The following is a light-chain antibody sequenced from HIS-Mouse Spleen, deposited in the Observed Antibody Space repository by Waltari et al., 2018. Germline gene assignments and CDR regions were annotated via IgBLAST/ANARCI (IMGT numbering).Light chain of an antibody. CDR1: SPNIGAGYD. Sequence: QSVLTQPPSVSGAPGQRVTISCTRISPNIGAGYDVPWSQQLPGTAPKLLSYGNSNRPSGVPDRFSGSKSGTSASLAITGLQAEDEADYYCQSYDSSLSAHYVFGTGTKVTVL. V-gene: IGLV1-40*01. CDR3: QSYDSSLSAHYV. J-gene: IGLJ1*01. CDR2: GNS.